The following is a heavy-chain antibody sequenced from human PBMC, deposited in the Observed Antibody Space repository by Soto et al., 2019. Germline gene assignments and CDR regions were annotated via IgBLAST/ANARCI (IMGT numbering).Heavy chain of an antibody. V-gene: IGHV4-61*01. CDR3: ARDFRSSWNYQNWFDP. D-gene: IGHD1-7*01. CDR1: GGSVSSGSYY. J-gene: IGHJ5*02. Sequence: PSEILSLTCTVSGGSVSSGSYYWSWIRQPPGKGLEWIGYIYYSGSTNYNPSLKSRVTISVDTSKNQFSLKLSSVTAADTAVYYCARDFRSSWNYQNWFDPWGQGTLVTVSS. CDR2: IYYSGST.